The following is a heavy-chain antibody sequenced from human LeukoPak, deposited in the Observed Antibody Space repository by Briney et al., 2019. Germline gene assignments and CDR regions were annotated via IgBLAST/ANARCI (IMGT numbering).Heavy chain of an antibody. CDR2: IYYSGST. V-gene: IGHV4-30-4*08. CDR1: GNSINSGDYY. D-gene: IGHD6-13*01. CDR3: ARVGPGIAAAGPVYFDY. J-gene: IGHJ4*02. Sequence: SQTLSLTCTVSGNSINSGDYYWNWIRQHPGKGLEWIGYIYYSGSTYYNPSLKSRVTISLDTSKNQFSLKLSSVTAADTAVYYCARVGPGIAAAGPVYFDYWGQGTLVTVSS.